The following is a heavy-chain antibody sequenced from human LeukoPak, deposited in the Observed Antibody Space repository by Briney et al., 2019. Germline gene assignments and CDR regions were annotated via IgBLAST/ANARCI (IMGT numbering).Heavy chain of an antibody. CDR2: IIPILGIA. CDR3: ARDGVVPAAIDPYYFDY. V-gene: IGHV1-69*04. Sequence: GASVKVSCKASGGTFSSYTISWVRQAPGQGLEWMGRIIPILGIANYAQKFQGRVTITADKSTSTAYMELGSLRSEDAAVYYCARDGVVPAAIDPYYFDYWGQGTLVTVSS. J-gene: IGHJ4*02. CDR1: GGTFSSYT. D-gene: IGHD2-2*02.